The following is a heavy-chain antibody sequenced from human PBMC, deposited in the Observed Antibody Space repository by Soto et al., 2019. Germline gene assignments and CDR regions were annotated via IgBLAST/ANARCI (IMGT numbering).Heavy chain of an antibody. CDR2: IYPGDSDT. D-gene: IGHD2-15*01. V-gene: IGHV5-51*01. CDR3: SKPSSRTRYGFYI. CDR1: GYTFTDYW. Sequence: GESLKISCTASGYTFTDYWIAWVRQMPGKGLERMGMIYPGDSDTRYSPSFQGQVTISVDKSINTAYLQWRSLKASDTAMYYFSKPSSRTRYGFYIWGQGTMVTVSS. J-gene: IGHJ3*02.